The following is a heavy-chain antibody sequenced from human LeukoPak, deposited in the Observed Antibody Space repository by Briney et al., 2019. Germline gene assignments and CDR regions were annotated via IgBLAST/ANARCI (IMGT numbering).Heavy chain of an antibody. CDR3: ARSNTTVGAFDI. Sequence: NPSETLSLTCAVYGGSFSGYYWSWIRQPPGKGLEWIGEINHSGSTNYNPSLKSRVTISVDTSKNQFSLKLSSVTAADTAVYYCARSNTTVGAFDIWGQGTMVTVSP. D-gene: IGHD4-23*01. V-gene: IGHV4-34*01. J-gene: IGHJ3*02. CDR1: GGSFSGYY. CDR2: INHSGST.